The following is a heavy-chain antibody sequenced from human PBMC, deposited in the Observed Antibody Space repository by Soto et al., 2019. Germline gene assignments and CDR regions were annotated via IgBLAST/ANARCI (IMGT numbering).Heavy chain of an antibody. Sequence: ASVNVYWKVSGYGLSVLSMHWVRQAPRKGLEWMGGFDPEDGETIYAQKFQGRVTMTEDTSTDTAYMELSSLRSEDTAVYYCATANAMIVVVRDAFDIWGQGTMVTVSS. CDR2: FDPEDGET. CDR1: GYGLSVLS. D-gene: IGHD3-22*01. CDR3: ATANAMIVVVRDAFDI. V-gene: IGHV1-24*01. J-gene: IGHJ3*02.